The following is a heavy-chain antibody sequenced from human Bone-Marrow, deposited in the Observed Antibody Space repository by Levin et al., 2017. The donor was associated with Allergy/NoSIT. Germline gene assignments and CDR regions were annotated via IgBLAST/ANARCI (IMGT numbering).Heavy chain of an antibody. CDR1: GGSISSGGSS. J-gene: IGHJ5*02. CDR3: ARSFTMLRGGFDP. D-gene: IGHD3-10*01. CDR2: IFHTGST. V-gene: IGHV4-30-2*01. Sequence: SQTLSLTCALSGGSISSGGSSWSWIRQPPGKGLEWIGYIFHTGSTYYNSSLKSRVTISVDRSKNQFSMKLTSVTAADTAVYYCARSFTMLRGGFDPWGQGILVTVSS.